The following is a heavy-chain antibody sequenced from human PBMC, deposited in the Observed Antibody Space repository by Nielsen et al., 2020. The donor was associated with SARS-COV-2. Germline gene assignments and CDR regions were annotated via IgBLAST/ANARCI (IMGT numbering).Heavy chain of an antibody. J-gene: IGHJ4*02. CDR3: ARDLSRLQESSSYRFDY. V-gene: IGHV3-21*01. D-gene: IGHD6-13*01. Sequence: RRAPGQGLEWVSSISSSSSYIYYADSVKGRFTISRDNAKNSLYLQMNSLRAEDTAVYYCARDLSRLQESSSYRFDYWGQGTLVTVSS. CDR2: ISSSSSYI.